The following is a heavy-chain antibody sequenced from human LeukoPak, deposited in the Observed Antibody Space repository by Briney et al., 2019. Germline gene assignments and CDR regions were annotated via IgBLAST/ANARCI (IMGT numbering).Heavy chain of an antibody. Sequence: GGSLRLSCAVSGFTFNEYGMHWVRQAPGKGLEWVAAISHDGSKAYSGDSVKGRFTISRDNSKNTLFLEMNSLRPEDTAMYARDAGQWQNWNWFAPWGQGTLVIVSS. V-gene: IGHV3-30*03. CDR2: ISHDGSKA. D-gene: IGHD6-19*01. CDR3: DAGQWQNWNWFAP. CDR1: GFTFNEYG. J-gene: IGHJ5*02.